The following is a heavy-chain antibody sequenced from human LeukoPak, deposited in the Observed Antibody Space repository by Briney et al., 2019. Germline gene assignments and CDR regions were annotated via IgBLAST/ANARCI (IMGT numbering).Heavy chain of an antibody. Sequence: ASVKVSCKASGYTFTGYYMHWVRQAPGQGLEWMGWINPNSGGTNYAQKFQGGVTMTRDTSISTAYMELSRLRSDDTAVYYCARDVGQTGTIDYWGQGTLVTVSS. CDR3: ARDVGQTGTIDY. V-gene: IGHV1-2*02. CDR2: INPNSGGT. CDR1: GYTFTGYY. J-gene: IGHJ4*02. D-gene: IGHD1-1*01.